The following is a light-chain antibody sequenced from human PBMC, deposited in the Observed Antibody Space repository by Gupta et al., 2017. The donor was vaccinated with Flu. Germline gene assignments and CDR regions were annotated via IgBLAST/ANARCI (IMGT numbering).Light chain of an antibody. CDR2: DVS. V-gene: IGLV2-14*03. CDR1: SSDVGDYEY. CDR3: SSYRNSHSLQGI. Sequence: QSALTQPASVSGSPGQSMTISCTGTSSDVGDYEYVSWYQQHPGKAPKLRMDDVSYRPSGVSNRFSCAKSGNTDSPSIYGLQAEDEADYYCSSYRNSHSLQGIFGGGTRLTVL. J-gene: IGLJ2*01.